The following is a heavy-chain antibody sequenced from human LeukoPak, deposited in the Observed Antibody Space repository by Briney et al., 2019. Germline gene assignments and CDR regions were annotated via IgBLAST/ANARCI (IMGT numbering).Heavy chain of an antibody. V-gene: IGHV4-4*02. J-gene: IGHJ6*02. Sequence: GSLRLSCAASGFTFSKFPMGWVRQPPGKGLEWIGEIYHSGSTNYNPSLKSRVTISVDKSKNQFSLKLSSVTAADTAVYYCARSLVVVATGYYYYGMDVWGQGTTVTVSS. CDR3: ARSLVVVATGYYYYGMDV. CDR1: GFTFSKFP. CDR2: IYHSGST. D-gene: IGHD2-15*01.